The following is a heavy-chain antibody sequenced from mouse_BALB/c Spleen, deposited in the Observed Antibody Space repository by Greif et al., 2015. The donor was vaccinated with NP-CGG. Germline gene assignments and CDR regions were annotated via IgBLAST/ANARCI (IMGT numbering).Heavy chain of an antibody. CDR2: IYPGSGNT. D-gene: IGHD4-1*01. J-gene: IGHJ4*01. CDR1: GYTFTDYY. CDR3: ARRTGTEAMDY. V-gene: IGHV1-84*02. Sequence: VQLQQSGPELVKPGASVKISCKASGYTFTDYYINWVKQKPGQGLEWIGWIYPGSGNTKYNEKFKGKATLTVDTSSSTAYMQLSSLISEDTAVYFCARRTGTEAMDYWGQGTSVTVSS.